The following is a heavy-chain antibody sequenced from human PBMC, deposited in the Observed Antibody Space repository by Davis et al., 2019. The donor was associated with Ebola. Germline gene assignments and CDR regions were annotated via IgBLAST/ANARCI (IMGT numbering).Heavy chain of an antibody. CDR2: IYTSGST. D-gene: IGHD4-17*01. Sequence: PGGSLRLSCPVSGGSISSYYWSWIRQPAGKGLEWIGRIYTSGSTNYNPSLKSRVTMSVDTSKNQFSLKLSSVTAADTAVYYCARAHGDYGWEADWGQGTLVTVSS. J-gene: IGHJ4*02. CDR3: ARAHGDYGWEAD. V-gene: IGHV4-4*07. CDR1: GGSISSYY.